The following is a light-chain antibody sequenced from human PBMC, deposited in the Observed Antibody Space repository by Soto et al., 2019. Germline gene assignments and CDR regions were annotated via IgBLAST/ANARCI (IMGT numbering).Light chain of an antibody. CDR2: SAS. CDR1: ETIIDY. V-gene: IGKV1-39*01. J-gene: IGKJ2*01. CDR3: QQSFNAPRT. Sequence: DIQMSQSPSTLTASVGDSVTITCRVSETIIDYLNWYQQQPGEAPKLLIFSASSLHSGVPSRFRGSGSGTHFTLTISSLQPEDFATYFWQQSFNAPRTFGQGTKLQAK.